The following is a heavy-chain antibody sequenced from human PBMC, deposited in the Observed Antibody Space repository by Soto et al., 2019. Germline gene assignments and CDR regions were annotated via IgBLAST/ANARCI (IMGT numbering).Heavy chain of an antibody. J-gene: IGHJ4*02. Sequence: PGESLKISCKGSGYSFTSYWIGWVRQMPGKGLEWMGIIYPGDSDTRYSPSFQGQVTISADKSISTAYLQWSSLKAPDTAMYYCARHDSSDYYGSGSYFDYWGQGTLVTVSS. D-gene: IGHD3-10*01. CDR3: ARHDSSDYYGSGSYFDY. V-gene: IGHV5-51*01. CDR1: GYSFTSYW. CDR2: IYPGDSDT.